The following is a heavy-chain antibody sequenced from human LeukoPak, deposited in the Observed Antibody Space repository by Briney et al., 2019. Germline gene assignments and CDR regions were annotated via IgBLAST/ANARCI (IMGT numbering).Heavy chain of an antibody. Sequence: ASVKVSCKASGYTFTSYDINWVRQATGQGLEWMGWMNPNSGNTGYEQKFQGRVTMTRNTSISTAYMELSSLRSEDTAVYYCARGPLYYYGSGSYYNVGFDPWGQGTLVTVSS. CDR3: ARGPLYYYGSGSYYNVGFDP. V-gene: IGHV1-8*01. CDR2: MNPNSGNT. CDR1: GYTFTSYD. D-gene: IGHD3-10*01. J-gene: IGHJ5*02.